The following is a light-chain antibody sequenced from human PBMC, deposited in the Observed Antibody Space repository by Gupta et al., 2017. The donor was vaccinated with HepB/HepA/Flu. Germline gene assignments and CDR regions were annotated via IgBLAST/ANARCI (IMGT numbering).Light chain of an antibody. J-gene: IGLJ2*01. CDR3: AAWADSSNVL. Sequence: QSVLTQPPSASGTPGQRGTISCSGSSSNSGSNTVNWYQQLPGTAPQLLIYSNNQRPSGAPDRFSGSKAGTAASLTISARKAEVDADYYCAAWADSSNVLFGGGTKLTVL. V-gene: IGLV1-44*01. CDR1: SSNSGSNT. CDR2: SNN.